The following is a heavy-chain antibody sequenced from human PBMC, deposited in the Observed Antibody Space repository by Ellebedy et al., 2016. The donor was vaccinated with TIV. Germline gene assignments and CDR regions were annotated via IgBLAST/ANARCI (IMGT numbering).Heavy chain of an antibody. CDR1: GGSFSGYY. CDR2: ITHSGNT. J-gene: IGHJ4*02. V-gene: IGHV4-34*01. Sequence: MPGGSLRLSCAVYGGSFSGYYWSWIRQPPGKGLEWIGEITHSGNTNYNPSLKSRVTISVDTSKNRYSLNLSSVTAAATAVYYCARGLARDYWGQGTLVTVSS. CDR3: ARGLARDY.